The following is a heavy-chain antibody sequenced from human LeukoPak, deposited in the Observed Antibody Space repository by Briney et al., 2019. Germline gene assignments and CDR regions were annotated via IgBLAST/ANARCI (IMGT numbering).Heavy chain of an antibody. CDR2: ISSSSSYI. Sequence: PGGSLRLSCAASGFTFRSYSMNWVRQAPGKGLEWVSSISSSSSYIYYADSVKGRFTISRDNAKNSLYLQMNSLRAEDTAVYYCARDVTLGNFDYWGQGILVIVSS. D-gene: IGHD3-16*01. J-gene: IGHJ4*02. CDR1: GFTFRSYS. CDR3: ARDVTLGNFDY. V-gene: IGHV3-21*01.